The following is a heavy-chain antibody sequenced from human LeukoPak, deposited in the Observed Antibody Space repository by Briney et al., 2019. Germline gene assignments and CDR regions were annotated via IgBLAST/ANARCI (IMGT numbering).Heavy chain of an antibody. J-gene: IGHJ4*02. Sequence: PSEALSLTCTVSGGSISSYYWSWIRQPPGKGLEWIGYIFSSGSTNYNPSLKSRVTISVDTSKNQFSLKLTSVTAADTAVYYCARTYYFGSGSYHFDYWGQGTPVTVSS. CDR3: ARTYYFGSGSYHFDY. CDR1: GGSISSYY. V-gene: IGHV4-59*08. D-gene: IGHD3-10*01. CDR2: IFSSGST.